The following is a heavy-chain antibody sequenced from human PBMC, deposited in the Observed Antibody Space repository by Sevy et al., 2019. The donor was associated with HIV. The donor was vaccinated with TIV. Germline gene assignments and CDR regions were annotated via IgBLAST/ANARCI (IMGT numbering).Heavy chain of an antibody. CDR2: ISYDGSNK. CDR1: GFTSSSYA. D-gene: IGHD3-10*01. V-gene: IGHV3-30-3*01. CDR3: ARAQSQKLLWFGELLSPLDY. Sequence: GGSLRLSCAASGFTSSSYAMHWVRQAPGKGLEWVAVISYDGSNKYYADSVKGRFTISRDNSKNTLYLQMNSLRAEDTAVYYCARAQSQKLLWFGELLSPLDYWGQGTLVTVSS. J-gene: IGHJ4*02.